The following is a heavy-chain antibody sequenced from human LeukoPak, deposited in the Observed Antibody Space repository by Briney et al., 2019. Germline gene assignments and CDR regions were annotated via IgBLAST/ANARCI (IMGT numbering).Heavy chain of an antibody. D-gene: IGHD6-19*01. V-gene: IGHV4-59*01. CDR3: ARNPSGWVDY. J-gene: IGHJ4*02. CDR2: IYYSGST. CDR1: GGSISSYY. Sequence: RPSETLSLTCTVSGGSISSYYWSWIRQPPGKGLEWIGYIYYSGSTNCNPSLKSRVTISVDTSKNQFSLKLSSVTAADTAVYYCARNPSGWVDYWGQGTLVTVSS.